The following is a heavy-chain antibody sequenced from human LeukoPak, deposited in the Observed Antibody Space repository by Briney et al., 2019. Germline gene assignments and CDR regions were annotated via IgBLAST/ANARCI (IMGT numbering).Heavy chain of an antibody. CDR3: ARGQQWLVPADFDY. D-gene: IGHD6-19*01. J-gene: IGHJ4*02. V-gene: IGHV6-1*01. CDR2: TYYRSKWYN. CDR1: GDSVSSNSAA. Sequence: SQTLSLTCAISGDSVSSNSAAWNWIRQSPSRGLEWLGRTYYRSKWYNDYAVSVKSRITINPDTSKSQFSLQLNSVTPEDTAVYYCARGQQWLVPADFDYWGQGTLVTVSS.